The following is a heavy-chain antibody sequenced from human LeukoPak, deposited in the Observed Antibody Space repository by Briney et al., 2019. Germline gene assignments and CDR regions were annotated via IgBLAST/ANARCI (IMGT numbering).Heavy chain of an antibody. CDR2: ISYDGSNK. D-gene: IGHD2-15*01. V-gene: IGHV3-30*01. Sequence: GGSLRLSCAASGFTFSSYAMPWVRQAPGKGLEWVAVISYDGSNKYYADSVKGRFTISRDKSKNTLYLQMNSLRAEDTAVYYWARDYIWVVVVAASSSGIDYWGQGTLVTVSS. CDR1: GFTFSSYA. J-gene: IGHJ4*02. CDR3: ARDYIWVVVVAASSSGIDY.